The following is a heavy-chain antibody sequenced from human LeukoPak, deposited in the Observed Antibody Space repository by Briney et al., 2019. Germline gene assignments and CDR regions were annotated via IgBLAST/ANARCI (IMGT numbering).Heavy chain of an antibody. Sequence: PSETLSLTCTVSGGSISSYYWSWIRQPAGKGLEWIGRIYTSGSSNYNPSLMRRGTMSVEKNKNQFSLKLSSVTAADTAVYYCARVRPRVWFGELLGPSWFDPWGQGTLVTVSS. CDR1: GGSISSYY. CDR2: IYTSGSS. CDR3: ARVRPRVWFGELLGPSWFDP. D-gene: IGHD3-10*01. V-gene: IGHV4-4*07. J-gene: IGHJ5*02.